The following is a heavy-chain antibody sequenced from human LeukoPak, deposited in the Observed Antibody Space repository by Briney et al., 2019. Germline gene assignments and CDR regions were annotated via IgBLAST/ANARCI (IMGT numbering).Heavy chain of an antibody. V-gene: IGHV3-49*04. J-gene: IGHJ5*02. CDR1: GFTFGDYT. Sequence: PGGSLRLPCTASGFTFGDYTMNWVRQAPGKGLEWVGFIRSKAYGGTTEYAASVKGRFTISRDDSKTIAYLQMNSLKTEDTALYYCTRDRSGYYYNWFDPWGQGTLVTVSS. CDR3: TRDRSGYYYNWFDP. D-gene: IGHD3-22*01. CDR2: IRSKAYGGTT.